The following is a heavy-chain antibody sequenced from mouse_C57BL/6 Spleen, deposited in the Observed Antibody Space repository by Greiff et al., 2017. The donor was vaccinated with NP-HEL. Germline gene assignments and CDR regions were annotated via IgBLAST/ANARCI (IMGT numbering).Heavy chain of an antibody. Sequence: VQLQQPGAELVRPGSSVKLSCKASGYTFTSYWMDWVKQRPGQGLEWIGNIYPSDSETHYNQKFKDKATLTVDKSSSTAYMQLSSLTSEDSAVYYCARVKGYYGNYDYWGQGTTLTVSS. J-gene: IGHJ2*01. CDR3: ARVKGYYGNYDY. CDR1: GYTFTSYW. CDR2: IYPSDSET. D-gene: IGHD2-1*01. V-gene: IGHV1-61*01.